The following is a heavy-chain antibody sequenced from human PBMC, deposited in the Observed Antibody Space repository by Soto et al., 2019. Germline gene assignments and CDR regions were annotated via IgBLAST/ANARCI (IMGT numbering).Heavy chain of an antibody. J-gene: IGHJ4*02. Sequence: QVQLVQSGAEVKKPGASVKVSCKASGYTFTGHHIHWVRQAPGQGLEWVGWINPNTGGTNYAQKFQGRVTMTRVTSISTAYMELSRLRSDDTAVYYCAISRYCSGGDCTTQSLYYFDYWGQGTVVTVSS. CDR1: GYTFTGHH. V-gene: IGHV1-2*02. D-gene: IGHD2-15*01. CDR2: INPNTGGT. CDR3: AISRYCSGGDCTTQSLYYFDY.